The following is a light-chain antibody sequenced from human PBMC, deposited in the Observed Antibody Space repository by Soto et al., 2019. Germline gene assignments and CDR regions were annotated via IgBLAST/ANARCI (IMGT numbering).Light chain of an antibody. CDR2: AAS. CDR3: LQFQSFPRT. Sequence: DFPMTQSPSSLSASIGDRVTITCRASQGIGVRLDWFQQKQGKAPQYLIQAASNLQGGVPSRFSGRGSGTESILTITSLQPEDVAVYYCLQFQSFPRTFGQGTWVDIK. J-gene: IGKJ1*01. CDR1: QGIGVR. V-gene: IGKV1-12*01.